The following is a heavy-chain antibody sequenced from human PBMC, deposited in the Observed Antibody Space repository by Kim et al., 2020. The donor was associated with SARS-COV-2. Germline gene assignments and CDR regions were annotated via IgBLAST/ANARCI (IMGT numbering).Heavy chain of an antibody. J-gene: IGHJ1*01. CDR3: AKAGGNSITMIVVVNEYFQH. Sequence: GGSLRLSCAASGFTFDDYAMHWVRQAPGKGLEWVSGISWNSGSIGYADSVKGRFTISRDNAKNSLYLQMNSLIAEDTALYYCAKAGGNSITMIVVVNEYFQHWGQGTLVTVSS. V-gene: IGHV3-9*01. CDR2: ISWNSGSI. D-gene: IGHD3-22*01. CDR1: GFTFDDYA.